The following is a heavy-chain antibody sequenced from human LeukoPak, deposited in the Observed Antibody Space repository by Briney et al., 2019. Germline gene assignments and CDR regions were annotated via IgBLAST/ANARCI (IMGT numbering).Heavy chain of an antibody. Sequence: SETLSLTCTVSGDSISSPYYWGWIRPPPGKGLEWIGSIYHTESTYYDPSLKSRVTILIDTSKNQFSLRLGPVTAADTAVYYCAARPDSHRGPYDYWGQGTLVTVSS. CDR2: IYHTEST. D-gene: IGHD3-16*01. CDR3: AARPDSHRGPYDY. CDR1: GDSISSPYY. J-gene: IGHJ4*02. V-gene: IGHV4-38-2*02.